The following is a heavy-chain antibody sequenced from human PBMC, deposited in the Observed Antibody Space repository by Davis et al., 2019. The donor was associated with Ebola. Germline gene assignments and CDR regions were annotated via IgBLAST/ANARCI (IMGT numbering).Heavy chain of an antibody. D-gene: IGHD3-3*01. CDR1: GFIFRNYA. CDR3: ARAGFDEVLDY. Sequence: PGGSLRLSCAVSGFIFRNYAMHWVRQAPGKGPEGVAVVSQSERERFYADSVKGRFTISRDNFENTLYLQMNSLTADDTSVYYCARAGFDEVLDYWGQGTPVTVSS. V-gene: IGHV3-30*04. J-gene: IGHJ4*02. CDR2: VSQSERER.